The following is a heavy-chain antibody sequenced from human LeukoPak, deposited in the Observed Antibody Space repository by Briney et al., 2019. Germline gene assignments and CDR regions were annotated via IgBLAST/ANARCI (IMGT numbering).Heavy chain of an antibody. D-gene: IGHD4-17*01. Sequence: PGGSLRLSCAASGFTFSSYAMSWVRQAPGKGLEWVSAISGSGGSTYYADSVKGRFTISRDNSKNTLYLQMNSLRAEDTAVYYCAKDKSSYGDYANYFDYWGQGTLVTVSS. J-gene: IGHJ4*02. CDR1: GFTFSSYA. CDR2: ISGSGGST. V-gene: IGHV3-23*01. CDR3: AKDKSSYGDYANYFDY.